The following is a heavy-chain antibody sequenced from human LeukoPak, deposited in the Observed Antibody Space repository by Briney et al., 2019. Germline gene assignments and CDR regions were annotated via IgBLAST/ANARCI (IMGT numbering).Heavy chain of an antibody. CDR2: IYYSGST. Sequence: SQTLSLTCTVSGGSISSGDYYWSWIRQPPGKGLEWIGYIYYSGSTYYNPSLKSRVTISVDTSKNQFSLKLSSVTAADTAVYYCARDWVVVVPGAPDAFDIWGQGTMVTVSS. J-gene: IGHJ3*02. CDR3: ARDWVVVVPGAPDAFDI. D-gene: IGHD2-2*01. CDR1: GGSISSGDYY. V-gene: IGHV4-30-4*08.